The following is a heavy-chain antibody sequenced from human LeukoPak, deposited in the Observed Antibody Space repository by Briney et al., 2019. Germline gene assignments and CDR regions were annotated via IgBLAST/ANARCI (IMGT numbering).Heavy chain of an antibody. CDR2: ISSSSSYI. D-gene: IGHD3-10*01. CDR3: ARDRSRWFRESDY. Sequence: GGPLRLSCAASGFTFSSYSMNWVRQAPGKGLEWVSSISSSSSYIYYADSVKGRFTISRDNAKNSLYLQMNSLRAEDTAVYYCARDRSRWFRESDYWGQGTLVTVSS. CDR1: GFTFSSYS. J-gene: IGHJ4*02. V-gene: IGHV3-21*01.